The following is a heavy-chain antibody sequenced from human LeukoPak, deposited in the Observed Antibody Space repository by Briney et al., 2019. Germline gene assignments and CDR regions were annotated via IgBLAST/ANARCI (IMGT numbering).Heavy chain of an antibody. J-gene: IGHJ4*02. CDR3: AKLEFPWELPGNFDY. Sequence: QPGGSLRLSCAASGFTFSNYAMIWVRQAPGRGLEWVSGLSGSGASTYYADSVEGRFTISRDNSKKTLYLQMNSLRAEDTAVYYCAKLEFPWELPGNFDYWGQGTLVTVSS. CDR1: GFTFSNYA. CDR2: LSGSGAST. D-gene: IGHD1-26*01. V-gene: IGHV3-23*01.